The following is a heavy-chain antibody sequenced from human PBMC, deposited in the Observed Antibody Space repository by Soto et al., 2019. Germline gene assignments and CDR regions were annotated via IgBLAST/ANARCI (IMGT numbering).Heavy chain of an antibody. CDR3: ARAVPGWPYDA. CDR1: GFTVSGIY. D-gene: IGHD4-17*01. V-gene: IGHV3-53*01. Sequence: EVQLVESGGGLIQPGGSLRLSCAVSGFTVSGIYMTWVRQAPGKGLECVSVIHRDGGTYYADSVKGRFTISRDNSKNTLYLQMNSLRVEDSAVYYCARAVPGWPYDAWGPGTLVTVSS. CDR2: IHRDGGT. J-gene: IGHJ5*02.